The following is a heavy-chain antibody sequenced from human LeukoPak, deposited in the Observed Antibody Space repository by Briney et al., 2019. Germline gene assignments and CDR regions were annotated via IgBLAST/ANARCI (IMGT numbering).Heavy chain of an antibody. CDR2: IKQDGSEK. CDR1: GFTFSSYW. D-gene: IGHD3-22*01. J-gene: IGHJ2*01. CDR3: ARNLLHPLGWYFDL. Sequence: GGSLRLSCAASGFTFSSYWMSWVRQAPGKGLEWVSNIKQDGSEKYYVDSVKGRFTISRDNAKNSLYLQMNSLRAEDTAVYYCARNLLHPLGWYFDLWGRGTLVTVSS. V-gene: IGHV3-7*01.